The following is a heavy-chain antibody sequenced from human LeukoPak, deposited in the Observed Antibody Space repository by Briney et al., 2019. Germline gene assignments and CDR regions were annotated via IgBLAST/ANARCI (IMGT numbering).Heavy chain of an antibody. CDR2: INPSGGST. Sequence: ASVKVSCKASGYTFTSYYMHWVRQAPGQGLEWTGIINPSGGSTSYAQKFQGRVTMTRDTSTSTVYMELSSLRSEDTAVYYCASGITTQYFDYWGQGTLVTVSS. V-gene: IGHV1-46*01. J-gene: IGHJ4*02. D-gene: IGHD3-22*01. CDR1: GYTFTSYY. CDR3: ASGITTQYFDY.